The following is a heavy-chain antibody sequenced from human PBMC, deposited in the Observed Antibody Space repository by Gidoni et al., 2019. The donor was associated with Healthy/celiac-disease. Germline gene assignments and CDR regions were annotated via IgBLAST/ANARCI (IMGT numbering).Heavy chain of an antibody. CDR1: GFTFSSYA. J-gene: IGHJ6*03. CDR2: ISYDGSNK. D-gene: IGHD2-15*01. Sequence: QVQLVEAGGGVVQPGRSRRLAGAASGFTFSSYAMPWVRQAPGKGLEWVAVISYDGSNKYYADSVKGRFTISRDNSKNTLYLQMNSLRAEDTAVYYCAREKGYCSGGSCYDHYYYYMDVWGKGTTVTVSS. V-gene: IGHV3-30-3*01. CDR3: AREKGYCSGGSCYDHYYYYMDV.